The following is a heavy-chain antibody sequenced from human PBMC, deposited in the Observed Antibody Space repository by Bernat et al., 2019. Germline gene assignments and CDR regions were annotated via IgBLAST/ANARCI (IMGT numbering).Heavy chain of an antibody. CDR1: GFTFSSYA. D-gene: IGHD2/OR15-2a*01. Sequence: EVQLLESGGGLVQPGGSLRLSCAASGFTFSSYAMSWVRQAPGKGLEWVSAISGSGGSTYYADSVQGRFTISRDNTKNTLYLQMISLRAEDTAVYYCAGQSLTTYYYYMDVWGKGTTVTVSS. CDR2: ISGSGGST. CDR3: AGQSLTTYYYYMDV. V-gene: IGHV3-23*01. J-gene: IGHJ6*03.